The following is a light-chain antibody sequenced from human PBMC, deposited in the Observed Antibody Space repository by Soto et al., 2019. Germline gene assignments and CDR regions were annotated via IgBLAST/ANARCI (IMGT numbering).Light chain of an antibody. Sequence: QVTQSPSSVSVSVGDRGTITCRTSQDVSSWLAWYQQKPGKAPELLIYSASTLQTGVPSRFSGSGSGTDLTLTISSLQPEDFATYYGQPANSFPLTFGGGTKVEIK. CDR1: QDVSSW. J-gene: IGKJ4*01. V-gene: IGKV1-12*01. CDR2: SAS. CDR3: QPANSFPLT.